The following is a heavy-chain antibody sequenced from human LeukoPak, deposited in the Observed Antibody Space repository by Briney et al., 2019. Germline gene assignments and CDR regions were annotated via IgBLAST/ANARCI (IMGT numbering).Heavy chain of an antibody. J-gene: IGHJ4*02. V-gene: IGHV1-46*01. D-gene: IGHD6-19*01. CDR1: GYTSTSYY. Sequence: ASVKVSCKASGYTSTSYYMHWVRQAPGQGLEWMGLINPSGGSTSYAQKFQGRVTMTRDTSTSTVYMELSSLRSEDTAVYYCARVRSGWPWRDGLGYWGQGTLVTVSS. CDR3: ARVRSGWPWRDGLGY. CDR2: INPSGGST.